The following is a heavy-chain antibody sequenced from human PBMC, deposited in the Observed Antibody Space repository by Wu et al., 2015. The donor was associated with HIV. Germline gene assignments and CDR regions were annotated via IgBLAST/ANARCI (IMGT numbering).Heavy chain of an antibody. CDR2: IVVGSGSR. Sequence: QLVQSGPEVKKPGTSVKVSCKASGFTFPSSAVQWVRQARGRRLEWIGWIVVGSGSRNFAQKFQERITITRDMSTSTIYMELTSLRSEDTAVYYCAAATPVGVLQSFDWLLFPSFDIWGLGTMVTVSS. CDR1: GFTFPSSA. CDR3: AAATPVGVLQSFDWLLFPSFDI. D-gene: IGHD3-9*01. J-gene: IGHJ3*02. V-gene: IGHV1-58*01.